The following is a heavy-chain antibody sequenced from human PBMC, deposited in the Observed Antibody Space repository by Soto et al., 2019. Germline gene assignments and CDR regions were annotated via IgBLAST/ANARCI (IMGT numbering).Heavy chain of an antibody. CDR3: AGGASRWYPYCFDY. Sequence: QAQVVQSGAEVRKPGSSVKLSCKASEGTFNSYAIAWVRQAPGQGLEWMGGIIPYYNTLNYAQKFQDRVTITAADSTNSVSMELCSLRSYDTAGYFCAGGASRWYPYCFDYWAHGPWVTVSS. D-gene: IGHD6-13*01. CDR2: IIPYYNTL. J-gene: IGHJ4*01. CDR1: EGTFNSYA. V-gene: IGHV1-69*01.